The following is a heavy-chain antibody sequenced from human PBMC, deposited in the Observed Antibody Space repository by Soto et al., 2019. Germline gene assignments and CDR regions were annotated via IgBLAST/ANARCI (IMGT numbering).Heavy chain of an antibody. CDR2: IKQDGSEK. V-gene: IGHV3-7*01. CDR3: AKYSTLTSFSYYYYSMDV. CDR1: GFTFSSYW. Sequence: PGGSLRLSCAASGFTFSSYWMSWVRQAPGKGLEWVANIKQDGSEKYYVDSVKGRFTISRDNAKNSLYLQMNSLRAEDTAVYYCAKYSTLTSFSYYYYSMDVWGKGTTVTVSS. J-gene: IGHJ6*03. D-gene: IGHD4-4*01.